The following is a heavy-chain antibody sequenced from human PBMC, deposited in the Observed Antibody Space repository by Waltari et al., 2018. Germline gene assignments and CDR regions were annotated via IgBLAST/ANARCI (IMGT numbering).Heavy chain of an antibody. CDR3: ARGGSSGDFDY. CDR2: ISSSSSYI. Sequence: EVQLVESGGGLVKPGGSLRLSCAASGFTFSSYSMNWVRQAPGKGLEWVSSISSSSSYIYYADSVKGRFTISRDNAKNSLYLQMNSLRAEDTAVYYCARGGSSGDFDYWGQGTLVTVSS. J-gene: IGHJ4*02. CDR1: GFTFSSYS. V-gene: IGHV3-21*01. D-gene: IGHD2-15*01.